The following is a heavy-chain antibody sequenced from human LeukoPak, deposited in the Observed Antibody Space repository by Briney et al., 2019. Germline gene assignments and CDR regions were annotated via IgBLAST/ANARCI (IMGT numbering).Heavy chain of an antibody. V-gene: IGHV4-59*01. CDR1: GGSISSYY. J-gene: IGHJ4*02. Sequence: SETLSLTCTVSGGSISSYYWSWIRQPPGKGLEWIGYIYYSGSTNYNPSLKSRDTISVDTSKNQFSLKLSSVTAADTAVYYCARDPFFDYWGQGTLVTVSS. D-gene: IGHD3-16*01. CDR3: ARDPFFDY. CDR2: IYYSGST.